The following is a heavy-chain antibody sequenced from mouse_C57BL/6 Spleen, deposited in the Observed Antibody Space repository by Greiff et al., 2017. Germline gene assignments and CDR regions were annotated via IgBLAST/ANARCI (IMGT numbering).Heavy chain of an antibody. CDR1: GYTFTSYW. CDR2: IDPSDSYT. V-gene: IGHV1-69*01. J-gene: IGHJ1*03. CDR3: ARFYYGGWYFDV. D-gene: IGHD2-13*01. Sequence: QVQLQQPGAELVMPGASVKLSCKASGYTFTSYWMHWVKQRPGQGLEWIGEIDPSDSYTNYNQKFKGKSTLTVDKSSSTAYMQLSSLTSEDSAVYYCARFYYGGWYFDVWGTGTTVTVSS.